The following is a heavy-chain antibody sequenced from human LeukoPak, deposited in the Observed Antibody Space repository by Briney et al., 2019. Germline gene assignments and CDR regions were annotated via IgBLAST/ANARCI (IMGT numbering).Heavy chain of an antibody. D-gene: IGHD6-13*01. J-gene: IGHJ6*02. CDR1: GFTFSSYW. CDR2: ITGSGGNT. V-gene: IGHV3-23*01. CDR3: AKAASSSWPSYYYGMDV. Sequence: GGSLRLSCAASGFTFSSYWMSWVRQAPGKGLEWVSVITGSGGNTYYADSVKGRFTISKDNSKNTVYLQMSSLRVGDTAVYYCAKAASSSWPSYYYGMDVWGQGTTVTVSS.